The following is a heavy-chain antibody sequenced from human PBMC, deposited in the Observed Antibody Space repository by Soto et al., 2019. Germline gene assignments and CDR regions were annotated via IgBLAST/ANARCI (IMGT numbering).Heavy chain of an antibody. CDR1: GGSISSYY. D-gene: IGHD2-21*02. J-gene: IGHJ6*02. Sequence: SETLSLTCTVSGGSISSYYWSWIRQPPGKGLEWIGYIYYSGSTNYNPSLKSRVTISVDTSKNQFSLKLSSVTAADTAVYYCARHVGAIWGGDCYSKSYYGRDVGGEGPRVTVP. CDR3: ARHVGAIWGGDCYSKSYYGRDV. CDR2: IYYSGST. V-gene: IGHV4-59*08.